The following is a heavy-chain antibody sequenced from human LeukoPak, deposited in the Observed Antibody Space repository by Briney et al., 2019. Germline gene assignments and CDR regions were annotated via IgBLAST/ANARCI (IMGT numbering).Heavy chain of an antibody. CDR2: ISSSGSTI. J-gene: IGHJ6*04. Sequence: GGSLRLSCAASGFTFSDYYMTWIRQAPGKGLEWVSYISSSGSTIKYADSVKGRFTISRGSAKNSLYLQMNSLRAEDTAVYYCAELGITMIGGVWGKGTTVTISS. D-gene: IGHD3-10*02. CDR3: AELGITMIGGV. V-gene: IGHV3-11*04. CDR1: GFTFSDYY.